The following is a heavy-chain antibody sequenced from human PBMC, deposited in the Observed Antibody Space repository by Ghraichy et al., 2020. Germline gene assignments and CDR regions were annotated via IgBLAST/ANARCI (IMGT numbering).Heavy chain of an antibody. CDR1: GFTFSSYW. V-gene: IGHV3-7*03. CDR2: IKEDGSEK. D-gene: IGHD6-13*01. J-gene: IGHJ6*03. CDR3: ARVSAFDSSSWTDYYYYMDV. Sequence: GGSLRLSCAASGFTFSSYWMSWVRQAPGKGLEWVANIKEDGSEKYYVDSVKGRFTISRDNAKNSLFLQMNSLRAEDTAMYYCARVSAFDSSSWTDYYYYMDVWGKGTTVTVSS.